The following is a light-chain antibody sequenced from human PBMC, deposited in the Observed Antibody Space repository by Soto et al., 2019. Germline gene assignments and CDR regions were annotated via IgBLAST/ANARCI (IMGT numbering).Light chain of an antibody. CDR2: GAS. J-gene: IGKJ2*01. CDR1: QSVSSSY. V-gene: IGKV3-20*01. CDR3: QQYGSSPHT. Sequence: EIVLTQSPGTPSLSPGERATLSCRASQSVSSSYLAWYQHKPGQAPRLLIYGASSRATGIPDRVSGSGSGTDFTLAISRLKPGDFAVYYCQQYGSSPHTFGQGTKLEIK.